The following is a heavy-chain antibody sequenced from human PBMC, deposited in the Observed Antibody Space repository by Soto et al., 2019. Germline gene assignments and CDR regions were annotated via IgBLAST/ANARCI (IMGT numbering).Heavy chain of an antibody. CDR2: IYYSGST. CDR3: ARGFLEWLSPSFDY. V-gene: IGHV4-59*01. D-gene: IGHD3-3*01. Sequence: SETLSLTCTVSGGSISSYYWSWIRQPPGKGLEWIGYIYYSGSTNYNPSLKSRVTISVDKSKNQFSLKLSLRSDDTAVYYCARGFLEWLSPSFDYWGQGTLVSAPQ. CDR1: GGSISSYY. J-gene: IGHJ4*02.